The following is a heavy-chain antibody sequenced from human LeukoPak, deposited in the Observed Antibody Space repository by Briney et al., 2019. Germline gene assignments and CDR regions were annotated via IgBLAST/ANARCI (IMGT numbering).Heavy chain of an antibody. CDR2: ISWNSGSI. J-gene: IGHJ1*01. CDR1: GFTFDDYA. D-gene: IGHD4-17*01. CDR3: AKERPVDYGGNSGKYFQH. V-gene: IGHV3-9*01. Sequence: GRSLRLSCAASGFTFDDYAMHWVRQSPGKGLEWVSGISWNSGSIVYADSVKGRFTISRDNAKNSMYLQMNSLRAEDTALYYCAKERPVDYGGNSGKYFQHWGQGTLVTVSS.